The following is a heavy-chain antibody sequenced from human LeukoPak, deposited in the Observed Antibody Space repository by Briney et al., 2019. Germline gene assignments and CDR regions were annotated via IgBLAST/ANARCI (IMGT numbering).Heavy chain of an antibody. Sequence: GGSLRLSCAASGFTFSNYGMHWVRQAPGKGLQWVAVIWCDGSNKYYADSVKGRFTISRDNSKNTLYLQMNSLRAEDTAVYYCARDPAVAGYYFDYWGQGTLVTVSS. CDR2: IWCDGSNK. V-gene: IGHV3-33*01. D-gene: IGHD6-19*01. CDR3: ARDPAVAGYYFDY. CDR1: GFTFSNYG. J-gene: IGHJ4*02.